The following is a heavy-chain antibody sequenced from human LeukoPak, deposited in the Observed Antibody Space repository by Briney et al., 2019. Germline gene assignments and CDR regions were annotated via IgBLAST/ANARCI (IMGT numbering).Heavy chain of an antibody. J-gene: IGHJ4*02. CDR2: VSWDDDK. D-gene: IGHD4-17*01. V-gene: IGHV2-5*02. CDR1: GFSLSTSGVG. Sequence: SGPTLVNPTQTLTLTCTFSGFSLSTSGVGVAWIRQPPGKALEWLALVSWDDDKRYSPSLKTRLTITKDTSKNHVVLTMTNMDPVDTATYFCAHIPTVTTPFDYWGQGTLVTVSS. CDR3: AHIPTVTTPFDY.